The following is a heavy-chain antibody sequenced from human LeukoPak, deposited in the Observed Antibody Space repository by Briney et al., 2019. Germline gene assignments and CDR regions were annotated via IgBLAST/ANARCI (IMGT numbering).Heavy chain of an antibody. CDR1: GFTFSYYS. D-gene: IGHD3-22*01. CDR3: AIHYYDSSGYYYVDY. Sequence: PGGSLRLSCAASGFTFSYYSMNWVRQAPGKGLEWVSYISDSSNTIYYADSVKGRFTISRDNAKNSLYLQMNSLRAEDTAVYYCAIHYYDSSGYYYVDYWGQGTLVTVSS. V-gene: IGHV3-48*01. J-gene: IGHJ4*02. CDR2: ISDSSNTI.